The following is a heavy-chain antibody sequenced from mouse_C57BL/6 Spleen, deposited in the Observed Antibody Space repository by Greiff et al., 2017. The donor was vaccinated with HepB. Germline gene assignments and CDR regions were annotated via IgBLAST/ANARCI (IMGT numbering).Heavy chain of an antibody. CDR1: GYTFTSYG. D-gene: IGHD2-2*01. J-gene: IGHJ3*01. V-gene: IGHV1-81*01. Sequence: VQLQQSGAELARPGASVKLSCKASGYTFTSYGISWVKQRTGQGLEWIGEIYPRSGNTYYNEKFKGKATLTADKSSSTAYMELRSLTSEDSAVYFCARGGMVTTGRFSSPWFAYWGQGTLVTVSA. CDR3: ARGGMVTTGRFSSPWFAY. CDR2: IYPRSGNT.